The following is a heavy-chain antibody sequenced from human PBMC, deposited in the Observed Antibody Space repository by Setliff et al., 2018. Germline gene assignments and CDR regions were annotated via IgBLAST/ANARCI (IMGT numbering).Heavy chain of an antibody. CDR2: IHYGGTT. Sequence: PSETLSLTCNVSGASINTGTYYWAWIRQPPGKGLEWIGRIHYGGTTYYNASLKSRVTISVDTSKNQFSLRLNSVTAADTAVYYCAALPLEIYPVGPPDCWGQGTLVTVSS. CDR3: AALPLEIYPVGPPDC. J-gene: IGHJ4*02. CDR1: GASINTGTYY. D-gene: IGHD3-16*02. V-gene: IGHV4-39*01.